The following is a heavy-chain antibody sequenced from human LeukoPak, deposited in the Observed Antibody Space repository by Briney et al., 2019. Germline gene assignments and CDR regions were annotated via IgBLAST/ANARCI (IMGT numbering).Heavy chain of an antibody. CDR2: INWNGGST. CDR1: GFTFDDYG. J-gene: IGHJ3*02. Sequence: GGSLRLSCAASGFTFDDYGMSWVRQAPGKGLVWVSGINWNGGSTGYADSVKGRFTISRDNAKNSLYLQMNSLSAEDTALYYCAGGTYYYDSSGYSAFDIWGQGTMVTVSS. D-gene: IGHD3-22*01. V-gene: IGHV3-20*04. CDR3: AGGTYYYDSSGYSAFDI.